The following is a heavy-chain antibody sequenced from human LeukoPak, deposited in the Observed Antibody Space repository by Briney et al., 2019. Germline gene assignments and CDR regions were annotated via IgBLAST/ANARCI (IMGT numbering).Heavy chain of an antibody. D-gene: IGHD4-11*01. J-gene: IGHJ6*03. CDR1: GGSIISYC. CDR3: ARAPVSTGTLGLVPRTYSYYYYMDV. CDR2: IFYSGNT. V-gene: IGHV4-59*01. Sequence: ASETLSLTCNVSGGSIISYCWSWIRQPPEKGLEWIGFIFYSGNTNYNPSLKSRVTISVDTSKNQVSLKLSSVTAADTAVYYCARAPVSTGTLGLVPRTYSYYYYMDVWGRGTTVTVSS.